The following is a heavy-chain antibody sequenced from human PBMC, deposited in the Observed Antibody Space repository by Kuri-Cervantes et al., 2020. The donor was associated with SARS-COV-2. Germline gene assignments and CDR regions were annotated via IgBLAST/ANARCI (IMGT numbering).Heavy chain of an antibody. Sequence: GGSLRPSCAASGFTFDDYGMSWVRQAPGKGLEWVSGINWNGGSTGYADSVKGRFSISRDNAKNSLYLQMNSLRAEDTALYHCARYPGYDSSGYHDYWGQGTMVTVSS. CDR3: ARYPGYDSSGYHDY. J-gene: IGHJ4*02. D-gene: IGHD3-22*01. CDR2: INWNGGST. V-gene: IGHV3-20*01. CDR1: GFTFDDYG.